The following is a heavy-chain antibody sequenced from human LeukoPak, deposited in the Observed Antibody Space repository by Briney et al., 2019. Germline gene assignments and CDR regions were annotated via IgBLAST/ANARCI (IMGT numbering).Heavy chain of an antibody. CDR1: GGSFSGYY. CDR3: ARDFRGSAWGSSPDY. CDR2: IYHSGST. Sequence: PSETLSLTCAVYGGSFSGYYWSWIRQPPGKGLEWIGNIYHSGSTYYNPSLKSRVTISTYKNQFSLKLSSVTAAETAVYYCARDFRGSAWGSSPDYWGQGTLVTDSS. V-gene: IGHV4-34*01. J-gene: IGHJ4*02. D-gene: IGHD3-16*01.